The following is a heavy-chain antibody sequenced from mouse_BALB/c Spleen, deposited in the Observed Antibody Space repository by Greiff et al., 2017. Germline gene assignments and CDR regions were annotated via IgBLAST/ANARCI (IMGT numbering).Heavy chain of an antibody. V-gene: IGHV5-17*02. D-gene: IGHD1-2*01. J-gene: IGHJ3*01. CDR3: ARTGTTAPWLAY. CDR2: ISSGSSTI. Sequence: EVNVVESGGGLVQPGGSLKLSCAASGFTFSSFGMHWVRQAPEKGLEWVAYISSGSSTIYYADTVKGRFTISRDNPKNTLFLQMTSLRSEDTAMYYCARTGTTAPWLAYWGQGTLVTVSA. CDR1: GFTFSSFG.